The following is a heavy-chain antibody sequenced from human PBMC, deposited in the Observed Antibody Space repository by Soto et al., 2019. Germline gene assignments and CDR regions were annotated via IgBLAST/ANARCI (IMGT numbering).Heavy chain of an antibody. CDR3: ARETYGDY. V-gene: IGHV1-18*01. D-gene: IGHD4-17*01. CDR2: ISAHNGNT. CDR1: GYDFTTYG. Sequence: QVHLVQSGAEVKKPGASVKVSCKGSGYDFTTYGITWVRQAPGQGLEWMAWISAHNGNTDYAQMLQGIDTVTRATYKCTTDMVLDSTRYDYTEVYYCARETYGDYWGQGALGTVST. J-gene: IGHJ4*02.